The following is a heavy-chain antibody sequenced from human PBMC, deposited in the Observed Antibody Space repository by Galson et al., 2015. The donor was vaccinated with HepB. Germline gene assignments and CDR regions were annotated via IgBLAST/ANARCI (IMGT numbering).Heavy chain of an antibody. V-gene: IGHV3-30*04. CDR1: GFTFSSYA. D-gene: IGHD5-12*01. CDR2: ITYDGTNK. Sequence: SLRLSCAASGFTFSSYAMSWVRQAPGKGLQWVAVITYDGTNKFYARSVKGRFTISRDNSGNTLFLHMNSLRPEDTALYYCVKGGGYSAIRGRGGFDSWGQGALVTVSS. CDR3: VKGGGYSAIRGRGGFDS. J-gene: IGHJ4*02.